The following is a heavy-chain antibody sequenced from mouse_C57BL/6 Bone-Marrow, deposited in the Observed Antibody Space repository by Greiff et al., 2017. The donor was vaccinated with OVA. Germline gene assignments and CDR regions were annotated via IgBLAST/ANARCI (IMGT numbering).Heavy chain of an antibody. CDR2: INPSNGGT. CDR1: GYTFTSYW. D-gene: IGHD2-3*01. V-gene: IGHV1-53*01. CDR3: ARGGWLLSYWYFDV. J-gene: IGHJ1*03. Sequence: QVQLQQPGTELVKPGASVKLSCKASGYTFTSYWMHWVKQRPGQGLEWIGNINPSNGGTNYNEKFKSKATLTVDKSSSTAYMQLSSLTSEDSAVYYCARGGWLLSYWYFDVWGTGTTVTGSS.